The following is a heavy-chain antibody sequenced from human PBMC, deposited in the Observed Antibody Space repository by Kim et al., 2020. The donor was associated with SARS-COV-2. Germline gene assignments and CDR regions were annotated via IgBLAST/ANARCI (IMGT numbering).Heavy chain of an antibody. CDR1: GYDFGTYA. Sequence: GGSLRHSCEGSGYDFGTYAMSWVRQAPGKGLQWVSGITGGGTFTNYAASVKGRFIISRDNSKNIVYLEMNSLRVDDTAVYYCAKHGVGVVASSLDYWGQGVLVTVAS. J-gene: IGHJ4*02. CDR3: AKHGVGVVASSLDY. V-gene: IGHV3-23*01. CDR2: ITGGGTFT. D-gene: IGHD2-15*01.